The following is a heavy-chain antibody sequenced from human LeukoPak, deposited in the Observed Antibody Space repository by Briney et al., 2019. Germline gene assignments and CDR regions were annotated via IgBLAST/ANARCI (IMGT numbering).Heavy chain of an antibody. CDR3: ARVPHCSSTSCYSDYFDY. CDR1: GFTFSSYE. Sequence: GGSLRLSCAASGFTFSSYEMNWVRQAPGKGLEWVSYISSSGSTIYYADSVKGRLTISRDNAKNSLYLQMNSLRAEDTAVYYCARVPHCSSTSCYSDYFDYWGQGTLVTVSS. V-gene: IGHV3-48*03. D-gene: IGHD2-2*02. J-gene: IGHJ4*02. CDR2: ISSSGSTI.